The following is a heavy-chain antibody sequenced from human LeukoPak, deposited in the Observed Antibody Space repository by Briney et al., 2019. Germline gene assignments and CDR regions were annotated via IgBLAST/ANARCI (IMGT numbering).Heavy chain of an antibody. CDR3: ANRNYYDSSGYYD. D-gene: IGHD3-22*01. Sequence: SCKASGGTFSSYAMSWVRQAPGKGLEWVSAISGSGGSTYYADSVKGRFTISRDNSKNTLYLQMNSLRAEDTAVYYCANRNYYDSSGYYDWGQGTLVTVSS. V-gene: IGHV3-23*01. J-gene: IGHJ4*02. CDR2: ISGSGGST. CDR1: GGTFSSYA.